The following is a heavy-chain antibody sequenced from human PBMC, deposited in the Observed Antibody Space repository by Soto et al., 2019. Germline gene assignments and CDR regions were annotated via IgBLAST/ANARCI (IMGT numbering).Heavy chain of an antibody. CDR2: ISAGGSST. CDR3: AKEGALGLYYFDY. Sequence: GGPLRLSCAASGFTFSSYVMSWVRQAPGKGLEWVSTISAGGSSTYYADSVKGRFTISRDNSKNTLYLQMNSLRPEDTAVYYCAKEGALGLYYFDYWGQGTLVTVSS. D-gene: IGHD3-10*01. CDR1: GFTFSSYV. V-gene: IGHV3-23*01. J-gene: IGHJ4*02.